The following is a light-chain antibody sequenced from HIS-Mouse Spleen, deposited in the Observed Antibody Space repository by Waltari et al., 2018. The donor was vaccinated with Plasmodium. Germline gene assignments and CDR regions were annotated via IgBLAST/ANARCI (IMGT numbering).Light chain of an antibody. CDR2: DAS. Sequence: ELVLTQSPATLSLSPGERATLSCRASQSVSSYFVWYQQKPGQAPRLLIYDASNRATGIPARFSGSGSGTDFTLTISSLEPEDFAVYYCQQRSNWPITFGPGTKVDIK. CDR1: QSVSSY. J-gene: IGKJ3*01. V-gene: IGKV3-11*01. CDR3: QQRSNWPIT.